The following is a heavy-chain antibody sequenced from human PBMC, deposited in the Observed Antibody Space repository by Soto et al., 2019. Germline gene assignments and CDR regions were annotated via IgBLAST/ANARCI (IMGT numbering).Heavy chain of an antibody. CDR1: GYSFTSYW. J-gene: IGHJ5*02. D-gene: IGHD3-10*01. Sequence: PGESRKISCKGSGYSFTSYWIVWVRQMPGKGLEWMGIIYPGDSDTRYSPSFQGQATISADKSISTAYLQWSSLKASDTAMYYCARTYGSGSYLDWFDPWGQGTLVTVSS. CDR3: ARTYGSGSYLDWFDP. CDR2: IYPGDSDT. V-gene: IGHV5-51*01.